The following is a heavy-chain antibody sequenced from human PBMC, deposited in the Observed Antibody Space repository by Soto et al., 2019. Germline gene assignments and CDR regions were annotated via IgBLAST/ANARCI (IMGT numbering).Heavy chain of an antibody. CDR3: AKDRLAGGFDY. CDR2: VSATAGTT. V-gene: IGHV3-23*01. D-gene: IGHD3-16*01. J-gene: IGHJ4*02. CDR1: GFTFSNYA. Sequence: GGSLRLSCAASGFTFSNYAMSWVRQAPGKGLEWVSLVSATAGTTYYTDSVKGRFTVSRDNSRNTVYLQMNSLRADDTAVYYRAKDRLAGGFDYWGQGTLVTVSS.